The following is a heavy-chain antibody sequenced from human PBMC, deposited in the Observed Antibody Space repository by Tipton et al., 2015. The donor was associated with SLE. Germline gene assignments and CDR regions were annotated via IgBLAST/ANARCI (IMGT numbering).Heavy chain of an antibody. CDR1: GGTFSSYA. CDR2: MNPNSGNT. Sequence: QLVQSGAEVKKPGSSVKVSCKASGGTFSSYAISWVRQAPGQGLEWMGWMNPNSGNTGYAQKFQGRVTMTRNTSISTAYMELSSLRSEDTAVYYCARGSWSAVAKWGQGTLVTVSS. D-gene: IGHD6-19*01. V-gene: IGHV1-8*02. CDR3: ARGSWSAVAK. J-gene: IGHJ4*02.